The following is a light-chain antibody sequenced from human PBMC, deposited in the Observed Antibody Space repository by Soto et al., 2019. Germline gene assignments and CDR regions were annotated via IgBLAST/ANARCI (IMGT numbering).Light chain of an antibody. CDR3: QQYGSSLWT. V-gene: IGKV3-20*01. CDR2: GAS. Sequence: EIVLTQSPGTLSLSPGERATLSCRASQSVSSSYLAWYQQKPGQAPRLLIYGASNRATGIPDRFSGGGSGTDFSLTISRLEPEDFAVYYCQQYGSSLWTFGQGTKVEIK. CDR1: QSVSSSY. J-gene: IGKJ1*01.